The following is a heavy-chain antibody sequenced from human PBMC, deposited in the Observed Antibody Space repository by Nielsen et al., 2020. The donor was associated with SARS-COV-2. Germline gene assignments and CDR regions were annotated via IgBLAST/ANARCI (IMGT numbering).Heavy chain of an antibody. CDR2: INTNTGHP. J-gene: IGHJ4*02. CDR1: GYTFTNYA. Sequence: ASVKVSCKASGYTFTNYAMNWLRQAPGQGLEWMGWINTNTGHPMYAQGFTGRFVFSLDTSVSTAYLQITSLKAEDTAVYYCARGSNGYDTSGFDYWGQGTLATVSS. D-gene: IGHD3-22*01. V-gene: IGHV7-4-1*02. CDR3: ARGSNGYDTSGFDY.